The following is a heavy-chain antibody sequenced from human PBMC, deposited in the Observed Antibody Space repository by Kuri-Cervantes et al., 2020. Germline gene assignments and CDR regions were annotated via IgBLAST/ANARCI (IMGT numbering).Heavy chain of an antibody. CDR2: ISSSSSYI. CDR3: ARIYGAYFDY. V-gene: IGHV3-21*01. Sequence: GGSLRLSCAASGFTFSSYEMNWVRQAPGKGLEWVSSISSSSSYIYYADSVKGRFTISRDNAKNSLYLQMNSLRAEDTAVYYCARIYGAYFDYWGQGTLVTVSS. J-gene: IGHJ4*02. D-gene: IGHD4-17*01. CDR1: GFTFSSYE.